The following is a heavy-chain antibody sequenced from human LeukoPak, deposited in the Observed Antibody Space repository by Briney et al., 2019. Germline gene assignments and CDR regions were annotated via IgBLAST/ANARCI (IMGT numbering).Heavy chain of an antibody. V-gene: IGHV5-51*01. CDR2: IYPGDSDT. CDR3: AVGSSSGWYYFDY. Sequence: GDSLKISCKGSGYSFTSYWIGRVRQMPGKGLEWMGIIYPGDSDTRYSPSFQGQVTISADKSISTAYLQWSSLKASDTAMYYCAVGSSSGWYYFDYWGQGTLVTVSS. CDR1: GYSFTSYW. J-gene: IGHJ4*02. D-gene: IGHD6-19*01.